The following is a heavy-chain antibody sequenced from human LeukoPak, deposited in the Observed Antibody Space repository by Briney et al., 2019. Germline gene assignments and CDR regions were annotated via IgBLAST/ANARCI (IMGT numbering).Heavy chain of an antibody. CDR1: GGSFSGYY. CDR2: INDSGTT. CDR3: ARSGRYQIY. J-gene: IGHJ4*02. D-gene: IGHD3-10*01. V-gene: IGHV4-34*01. Sequence: SETLSLTCAVYGGSFSGYYWSWIRQPPGKGLEWIGEINDSGTTNYNPSLKSRVTISEDTFRNQFSLKLSSVTAADTAVYYCARSGRYQIYWGRGTLITVSS.